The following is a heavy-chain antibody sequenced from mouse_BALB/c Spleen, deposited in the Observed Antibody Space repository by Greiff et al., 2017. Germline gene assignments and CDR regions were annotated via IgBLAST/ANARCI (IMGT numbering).Heavy chain of an antibody. D-gene: IGHD2-2*01. V-gene: IGHV2-9*02. Sequence: QVQLQQSGPGLVAPSQSLSITCTVSGFSLTSYGVHWVRQPPGKGLEWLGVIWAGGSTNYNSALMSRLSISKDNSKSQVFLKMNSLQTDDTAMYYCARDRGLWLRRGILYAMDYWGQGTSVTVSS. CDR1: GFSLTSYG. J-gene: IGHJ4*01. CDR2: IWAGGST. CDR3: ARDRGLWLRRGILYAMDY.